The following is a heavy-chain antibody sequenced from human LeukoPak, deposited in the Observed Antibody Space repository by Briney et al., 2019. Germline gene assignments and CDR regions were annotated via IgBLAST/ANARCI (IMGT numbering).Heavy chain of an antibody. CDR3: ARESPLYDSSGYYAY. Sequence: PSQTLSLTCTVSIGSISSGSYYWSWIRQPAGKGLEWIGRIYTSGSTNYNPSLKSRVTISGDTSKNQFSLKLSSVTAADTAVYYCARESPLYDSSGYYAYWGQGTLVTVSS. V-gene: IGHV4-61*02. CDR1: IGSISSGSYY. CDR2: IYTSGST. J-gene: IGHJ4*02. D-gene: IGHD3-22*01.